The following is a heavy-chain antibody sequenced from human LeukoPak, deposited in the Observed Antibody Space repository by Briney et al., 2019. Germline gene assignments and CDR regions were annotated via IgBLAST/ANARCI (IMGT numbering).Heavy chain of an antibody. D-gene: IGHD6-19*01. J-gene: IGHJ4*02. CDR1: GFTFSIYA. V-gene: IGHV3-23*01. CDR2: ISGSGGST. CDR3: ANGIGVAGKGFDY. Sequence: GGSLRLSCAASGFTFSIYAMSWVRQAPGKGLEWVSGISGSGGSTFYADSVKGRFTISRDNSKNTLYLQMNSLRAEDTAVYYCANGIGVAGKGFDYWGQGTLVTVSS.